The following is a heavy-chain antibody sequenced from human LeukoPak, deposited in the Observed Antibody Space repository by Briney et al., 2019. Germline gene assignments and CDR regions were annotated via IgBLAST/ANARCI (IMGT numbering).Heavy chain of an antibody. CDR2: ISVSGVST. V-gene: IGHV3-23*01. J-gene: IGHJ4*02. Sequence: GGFLRLSCAASGFTFTSYAMSWVRQTPGKALEWVSTISVSGVSTYYADSVKGRFTISRDNSKNTLFLRMNSLRAEDTAIYYCAKLVDYRGQGTLVTVSS. CDR1: GFTFTSYA. CDR3: AKLVDY.